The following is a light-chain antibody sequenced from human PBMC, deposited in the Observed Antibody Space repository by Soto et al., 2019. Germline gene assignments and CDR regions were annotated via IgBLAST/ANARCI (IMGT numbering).Light chain of an antibody. CDR2: EVN. Sequence: QSALTQPASVSGSPGQSITISCTGTSSDVGGYNYVSWYQQHPGRAPKLMIFEVNNRPSGVSNRFSGSKSGNTASLTISGLQAEDEADYYCSSYTISNTLPFVFGTGTKLTVL. V-gene: IGLV2-14*01. CDR1: SSDVGGYNY. J-gene: IGLJ1*01. CDR3: SSYTISNTLPFV.